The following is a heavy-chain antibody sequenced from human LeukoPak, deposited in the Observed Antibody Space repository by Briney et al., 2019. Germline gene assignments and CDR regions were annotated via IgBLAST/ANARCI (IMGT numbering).Heavy chain of an antibody. CDR3: SRPNHGDYAFDS. V-gene: IGHV4-61*05. CDR2: IYYSGST. CDR1: GGSISSRSYY. J-gene: IGHJ4*02. Sequence: SETLSLTCTVSGGSISSRSYYWGWIRQPPGKGLEWIGYIYYSGSTNYNPSLKSRVTISVDASKNQLSLKLSSVTAADTAVYYCSRPNHGDYAFDSWGQGTLVTVSS. D-gene: IGHD4-17*01.